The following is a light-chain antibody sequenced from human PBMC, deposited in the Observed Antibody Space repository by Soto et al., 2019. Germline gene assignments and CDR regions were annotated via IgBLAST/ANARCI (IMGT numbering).Light chain of an antibody. CDR3: QQHNSSPWT. CDR2: DVS. V-gene: IGKV1-5*01. Sequence: DIQMTQSPSALSASVGDRVTITCRASQTTVDWLAWYQQKPGKAPHLLIYDVSSLESGVPSRFSGRGSGTEFTLTIDGLQPDDFATYYCQQHNSSPWTFGQGTKVEIK. J-gene: IGKJ1*01. CDR1: QTTVDW.